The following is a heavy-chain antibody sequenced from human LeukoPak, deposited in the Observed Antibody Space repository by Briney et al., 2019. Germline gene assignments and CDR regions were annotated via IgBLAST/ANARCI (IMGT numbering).Heavy chain of an antibody. CDR1: GFTFSIYA. V-gene: IGHV3-30*02. D-gene: IGHD3-22*01. Sequence: GRSLRLSCAASGFTFSIYAMHWVRQAPGKGLEWVAFIRYDGGNKYYADSVKGRFTISRDNSKNTLYLQMNSLRAEDTAVYFCAKEYFDSSSYPEAFDIWGQGTMVTVSS. CDR2: IRYDGGNK. J-gene: IGHJ3*02. CDR3: AKEYFDSSSYPEAFDI.